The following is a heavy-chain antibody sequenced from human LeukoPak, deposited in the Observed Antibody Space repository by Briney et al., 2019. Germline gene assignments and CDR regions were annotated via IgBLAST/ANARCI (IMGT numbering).Heavy chain of an antibody. J-gene: IGHJ4*02. CDR2: IYYTGST. CDR1: GGSFSTYY. V-gene: IGHV4-59*01. Sequence: PSETLSLTCTVSGGSFSTYYWGWIRQPPGQRLELIGFIYYTGSTNYNPSLKSRVSISLDTSQNQFSLKMTSLTAADTAVYYCVRVCRGGVRTFDYWGQGTLVAVSS. CDR3: VRVCRGGVRTFDY. D-gene: IGHD2-15*01.